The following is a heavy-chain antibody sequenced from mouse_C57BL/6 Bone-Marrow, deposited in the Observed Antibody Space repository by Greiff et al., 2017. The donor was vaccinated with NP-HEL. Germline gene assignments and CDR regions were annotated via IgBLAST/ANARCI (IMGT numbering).Heavy chain of an antibody. CDR2: IYPGDGDT. J-gene: IGHJ3*01. Sequence: QVQLQQSGPELVKPGASVKISCKASGYAFSSSWMNWVKQRPGKGLEWIGRIYPGDGDTNYNGKFKGKATLTADKSSSTAYMQLRSLTSEDSAVYFCARSGFAYWGQGTLVTVSA. CDR3: ARSGFAY. V-gene: IGHV1-82*01. CDR1: GYAFSSSW.